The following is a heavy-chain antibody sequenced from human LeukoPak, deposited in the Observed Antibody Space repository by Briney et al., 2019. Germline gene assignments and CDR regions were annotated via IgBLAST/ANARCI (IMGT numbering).Heavy chain of an antibody. Sequence: GASVKVSCKASGYTFTSYYVHWVRQAPGQGLEWMGIINPSGGSTSYAQKFQGRVTMTRDTSTSTVYMELSSLRSEDTAVYYCARARGTSSWDTGVFQHWGQGTLVTVSS. J-gene: IGHJ1*01. D-gene: IGHD6-13*01. CDR1: GYTFTSYY. CDR3: ARARGTSSWDTGVFQH. CDR2: INPSGGST. V-gene: IGHV1-46*01.